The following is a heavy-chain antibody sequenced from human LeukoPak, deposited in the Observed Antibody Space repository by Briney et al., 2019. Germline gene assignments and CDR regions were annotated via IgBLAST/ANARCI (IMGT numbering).Heavy chain of an antibody. CDR1: GGSISSYY. V-gene: IGHV4-59*01. CDR3: ARGSARLAGRFDY. CDR2: IYYSGST. D-gene: IGHD1-14*01. J-gene: IGHJ4*02. Sequence: PSETLSLTCTVSGGSISSYYWSWIRQPPGKGLEWIGYIYYSGSTNYNPSLKSRVTISVDTSKNQFSLKLSSVTAADTAVYYCARGSARLAGRFDYWGQGTLVTVSS.